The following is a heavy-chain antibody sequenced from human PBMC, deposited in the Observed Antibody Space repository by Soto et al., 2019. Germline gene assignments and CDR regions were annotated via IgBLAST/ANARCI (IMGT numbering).Heavy chain of an antibody. CDR3: ARLSGTTNPNWFDP. Sequence: LKISFTCSGCRFSSYWMGWVRHTPGKGLWWMGIIYPVDSGTRYSPSFQGQVTISADKSISTAYLQWSSLKASDTAMYYCARLSGTTNPNWFDPWGQGTLVTVSS. CDR1: GCRFSSYW. D-gene: IGHD1-7*01. V-gene: IGHV5-51*01. CDR2: IYPVDSGT. J-gene: IGHJ5*02.